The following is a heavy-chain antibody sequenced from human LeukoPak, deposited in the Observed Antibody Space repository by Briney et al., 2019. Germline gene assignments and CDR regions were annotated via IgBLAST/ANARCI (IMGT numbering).Heavy chain of an antibody. CDR3: ARPRYGSGSLDS. CDR2: INHSGST. CDR1: GESFSGHY. Sequence: PSETLSLTCAVYGESFSGHYWTWIRQPPGRGLEWIGEINHSGSTTSNPSLNNPVTISVDTSKNQFSLKLTSVTAADTAVYYCARPRYGSGSLDSWGQGTLVTVSS. V-gene: IGHV4-34*01. J-gene: IGHJ4*02. D-gene: IGHD3-10*01.